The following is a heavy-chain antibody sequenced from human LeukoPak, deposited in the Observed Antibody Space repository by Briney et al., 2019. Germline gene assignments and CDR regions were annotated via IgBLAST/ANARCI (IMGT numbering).Heavy chain of an antibody. CDR2: INPNSGGT. Sequence: ASVKVSCKASGYTFTDYYMHWVRQAPGQGLEWMGRINPNSGGTNYAQKFQGRVTMTRDTSISTAYMELSRLRSDDTAVYYCAASLGDYYDSSGYYYNYYMDVWGKGTTVTVSS. CDR3: AASLGDYYDSSGYYYNYYMDV. CDR1: GYTFTDYY. J-gene: IGHJ6*03. V-gene: IGHV1-2*06. D-gene: IGHD3-22*01.